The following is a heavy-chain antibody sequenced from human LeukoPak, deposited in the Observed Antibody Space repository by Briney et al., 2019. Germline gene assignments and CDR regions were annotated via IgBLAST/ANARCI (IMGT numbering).Heavy chain of an antibody. J-gene: IGHJ6*02. CDR3: ASHSGSYYYYCGMDV. Sequence: SVKVSCKASGGTFSSYAISWVRQAPGQGLEWMGGIIPIFGTANYAQKFQGRVTITADESTSTAYMELSSLRSEDTAVYYCASHSGSYYYYCGMDVWGQGTTVIVSS. CDR2: IIPIFGTA. CDR1: GGTFSSYA. D-gene: IGHD1-26*01. V-gene: IGHV1-69*13.